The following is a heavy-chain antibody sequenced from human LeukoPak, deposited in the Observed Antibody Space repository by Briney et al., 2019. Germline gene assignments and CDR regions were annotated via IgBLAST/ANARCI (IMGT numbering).Heavy chain of an antibody. Sequence: SETLSLTCTVSGGSISSYYWSWIRQPPGKGLEWIGYIYYSGSTNYIPSLKSRVSISVDTSKNQFSLKLSSVTAADTAVYYCARHRIVGAYYFDYWGQGTLVTVSS. J-gene: IGHJ4*02. D-gene: IGHD1-26*01. CDR3: ARHRIVGAYYFDY. CDR2: IYYSGST. V-gene: IGHV4-59*08. CDR1: GGSISSYY.